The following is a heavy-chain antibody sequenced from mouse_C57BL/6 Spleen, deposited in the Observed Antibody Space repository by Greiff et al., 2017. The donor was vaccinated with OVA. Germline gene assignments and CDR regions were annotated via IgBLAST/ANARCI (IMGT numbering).Heavy chain of an antibody. V-gene: IGHV5-9-1*02. CDR1: GFTFSSYA. J-gene: IGHJ1*03. CDR3: TREGSGSRAFDV. D-gene: IGHD1-1*01. CDR2: ISSGGDYI. Sequence: EVHLVESGEGLVKPGGSLKLSCAASGFTFSSYAMSWVRQTPEKRLEWVAYISSGGDYIYYADTVKGRFTISRDNARNTLYLQMSSLKSEDTAMYYCTREGSGSRAFDVWGTGTTVTVSS.